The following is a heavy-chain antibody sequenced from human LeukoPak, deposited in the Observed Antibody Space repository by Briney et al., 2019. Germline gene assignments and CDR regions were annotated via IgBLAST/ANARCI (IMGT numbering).Heavy chain of an antibody. V-gene: IGHV3-30*02. J-gene: IGHJ6*02. CDR3: ARVKWFGELKAYYYYYGMDV. CDR2: IRYDGSNK. Sequence: GGSLRLSCAASGFTFSSYGMHWVRQAPGKGLEWVAFIRYDGSNKYYADSVKGRFTISRDNSKNTLYLQMNSLRAEDTAVYYCARVKWFGELKAYYYYYGMDVWGQGTTVTVSS. D-gene: IGHD3-10*01. CDR1: GFTFSSYG.